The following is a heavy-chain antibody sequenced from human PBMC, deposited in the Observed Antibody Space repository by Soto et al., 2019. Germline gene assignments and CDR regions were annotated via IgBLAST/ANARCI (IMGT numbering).Heavy chain of an antibody. Sequence: ASVXVSCKASGYTFTSYYMNWVRQAPGQGLEWMGIINPSGGSTSYAQKFQGRVTMTRDTSTSTVYMELSSLRSEDTAVYYCARDLAGLTTVLYFYGMDVWGQGTTGTVSS. D-gene: IGHD4-4*01. J-gene: IGHJ6*02. CDR3: ARDLAGLTTVLYFYGMDV. V-gene: IGHV1-46*01. CDR1: GYTFTSYY. CDR2: INPSGGST.